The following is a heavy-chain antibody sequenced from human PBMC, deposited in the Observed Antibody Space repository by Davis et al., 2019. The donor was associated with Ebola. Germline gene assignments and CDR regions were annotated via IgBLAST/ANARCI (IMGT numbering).Heavy chain of an antibody. Sequence: SVKVSCKASGGTFSSYAISWVRQAPGQGLEWMGGIIPIFGTANYAQKFQGRVTITADESTSTAYMELSSLRSEDTAVYYCARDFTAHYCGSGSYDDFDYWGQGTLVTVSS. CDR1: GGTFSSYA. CDR2: IIPIFGTA. V-gene: IGHV1-69*13. CDR3: ARDFTAHYCGSGSYDDFDY. D-gene: IGHD3-10*01. J-gene: IGHJ4*02.